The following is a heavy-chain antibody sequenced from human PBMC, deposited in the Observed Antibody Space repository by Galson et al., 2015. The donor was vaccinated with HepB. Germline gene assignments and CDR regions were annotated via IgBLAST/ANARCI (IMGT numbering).Heavy chain of an antibody. Sequence: SVKVSCKASGYTFTSFGISWVRQAPGQGLDWMGWISAYNGNTNYAQKLQGSVTITTDTSTSTAYMELRSLRADDTAVYYCARSTDYGYYMDVWGKGTTVTVSS. D-gene: IGHD4-17*01. CDR1: GYTFTSFG. J-gene: IGHJ6*03. V-gene: IGHV1-18*01. CDR3: ARSTDYGYYMDV. CDR2: ISAYNGNT.